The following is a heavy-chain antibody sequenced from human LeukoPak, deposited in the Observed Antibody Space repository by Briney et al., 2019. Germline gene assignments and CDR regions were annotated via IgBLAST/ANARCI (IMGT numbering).Heavy chain of an antibody. CDR2: ISGSGGST. V-gene: IGHV3-23*01. Sequence: PGGSLRLSCAASGFTFSSYAMSWVRQAPGKGLERVSAISGSGGSTYYADSVKGQFTISRDNSKNTLYLQMNSLRAEDTAVYYCAKENDYGDYGEFDYWGQGTLVTVSS. D-gene: IGHD4-17*01. CDR3: AKENDYGDYGEFDY. CDR1: GFTFSSYA. J-gene: IGHJ4*02.